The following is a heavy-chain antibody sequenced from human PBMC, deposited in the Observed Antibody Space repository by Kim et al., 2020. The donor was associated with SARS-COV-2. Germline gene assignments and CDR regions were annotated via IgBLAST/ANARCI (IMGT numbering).Heavy chain of an antibody. V-gene: IGHV4-34*01. CDR3: ARISLEVDIVVVPAAIEQPGAFDI. CDR2: INHSGST. CDR1: GGSFSGYY. D-gene: IGHD2-2*02. J-gene: IGHJ3*02. Sequence: SETLSLTCAVYGGSFSGYYWSWIRQPPGKGLEWIGEINHSGSTNYNPSLKSRVTISVDTSKNQFSLKLSSVTAADTAVYYCARISLEVDIVVVPAAIEQPGAFDIWGQGTMVTVSS.